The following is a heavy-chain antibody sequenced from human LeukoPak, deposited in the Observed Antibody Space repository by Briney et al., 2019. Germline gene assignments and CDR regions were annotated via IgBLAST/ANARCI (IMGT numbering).Heavy chain of an antibody. D-gene: IGHD1-26*01. Sequence: GGSLRLSCAASGFTFSSYEMNWVRQAPGKGLEWVSYISSSGSTIYYADSVKGRFTITRDNAKNSLYLQMNSLRAEDTAVYYCARIFKPSVGAFDIWGQGTMVTVSS. V-gene: IGHV3-48*03. CDR3: ARIFKPSVGAFDI. J-gene: IGHJ3*02. CDR2: ISSSGSTI. CDR1: GFTFSSYE.